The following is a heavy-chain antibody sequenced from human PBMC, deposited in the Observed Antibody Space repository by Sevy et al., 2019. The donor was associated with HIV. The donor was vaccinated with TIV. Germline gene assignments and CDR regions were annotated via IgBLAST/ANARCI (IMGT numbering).Heavy chain of an antibody. D-gene: IGHD3-22*01. V-gene: IGHV3-30*18. CDR2: ISYDGSNK. J-gene: IGHJ4*02. Sequence: GGSLRLSCAASGFTFSSYGMHWVRQAPGKGLEWVAVISYDGSNKYYADSVKGRFTISRDNSKNTLYLQMNSLRAEDTALYYCAKADSSGYYYLDYWGQGTLVTVSS. CDR1: GFTFSSYG. CDR3: AKADSSGYYYLDY.